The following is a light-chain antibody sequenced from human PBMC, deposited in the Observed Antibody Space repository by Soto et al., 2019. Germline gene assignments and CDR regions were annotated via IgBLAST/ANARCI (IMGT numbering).Light chain of an antibody. J-gene: IGLJ2*01. CDR2: LEGFGTY. Sequence: QAVVTQSSSASASLGSSVKLTCTLSSGHSTYIIAWHQQQPGKAPRYLMKLEGFGTYNKGSGVPDRFSGSSSGADRYLTISNLQSEDEADYYCETWDSNTRIFGGGTKLTVL. CDR1: SGHSTYI. V-gene: IGLV4-60*03. CDR3: ETWDSNTRI.